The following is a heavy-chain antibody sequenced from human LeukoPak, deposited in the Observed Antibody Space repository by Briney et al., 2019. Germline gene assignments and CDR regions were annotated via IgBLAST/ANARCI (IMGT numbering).Heavy chain of an antibody. J-gene: IGHJ3*02. CDR2: ISSSSYI. D-gene: IGHD1-26*01. Sequence: GGSLRLSCAASGFTFSSYSMNWVRQAPGKGLEWVSSISSSSYIYYADSVKGRFTISRDNAKNSLYLQMNSLRAEDTAVYYCARGQVGATMRAFDIWGQGTMVTVSS. CDR1: GFTFSSYS. CDR3: ARGQVGATMRAFDI. V-gene: IGHV3-21*01.